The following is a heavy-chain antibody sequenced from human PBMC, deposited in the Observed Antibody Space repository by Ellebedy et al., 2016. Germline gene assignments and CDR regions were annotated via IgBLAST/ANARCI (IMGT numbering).Heavy chain of an antibody. CDR3: ARGVDMTRTYNYLDP. CDR2: INGSSGGR. Sequence: GESLKISXAASGFTFSNYAMSWVRQAPGKGLEWVSAINGSSGGRYYADSVKGRFTISRDNSKNMMYLQMNSLRVEDTASYYCARGVDMTRTYNYLDPWGQGTLVTVSS. V-gene: IGHV3-23*01. J-gene: IGHJ5*02. CDR1: GFTFSNYA. D-gene: IGHD1-1*01.